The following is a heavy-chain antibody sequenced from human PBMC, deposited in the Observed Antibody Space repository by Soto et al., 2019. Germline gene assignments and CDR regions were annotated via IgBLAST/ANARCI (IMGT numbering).Heavy chain of an antibody. J-gene: IGHJ4*02. V-gene: IGHV3-15*01. CDR3: GTAIKWEPLTGPSFDD. CDR2: IKSKTDGGTA. D-gene: IGHD1-26*01. Sequence: EVQLVESGGGLVEPGGSLRLSCAASGFTFSDAWMSWVRQAPGKGLEWVGRIKSKTDGGTADYAAPVKGRFTISRDDSKTTLYLQMNSLKNEDTAVYYCGTAIKWEPLTGPSFDDWGQGTLVTVSS. CDR1: GFTFSDAW.